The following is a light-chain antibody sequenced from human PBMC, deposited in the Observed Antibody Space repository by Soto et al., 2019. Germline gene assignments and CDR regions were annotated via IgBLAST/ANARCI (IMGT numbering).Light chain of an antibody. Sequence: DIQMTQSPSSLSAFVGDRVTITCRASQGIASYLAWYQQKPGGVPKLLIYGASTLQSGVPSRFSGSGSDIDFTLIISSLQPEDVATYFCQKYNSAPLTFGGGTKVDIK. V-gene: IGKV1-27*01. CDR3: QKYNSAPLT. CDR2: GAS. J-gene: IGKJ4*01. CDR1: QGIASY.